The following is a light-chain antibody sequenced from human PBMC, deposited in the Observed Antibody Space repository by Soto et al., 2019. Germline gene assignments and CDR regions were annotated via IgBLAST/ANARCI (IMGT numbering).Light chain of an antibody. J-gene: IGKJ5*01. Sequence: EIVLTQSPGTLSLSPGERATLSCRASQSVSSSHLAWYQQKPGQAPRLLIYGASSRATGIPDRFSGSGSGTDFTLTISRLEPEDFAVYYCQQYGSSLGVTFGQGTRPEIK. CDR3: QQYGSSLGVT. V-gene: IGKV3-20*01. CDR2: GAS. CDR1: QSVSSSH.